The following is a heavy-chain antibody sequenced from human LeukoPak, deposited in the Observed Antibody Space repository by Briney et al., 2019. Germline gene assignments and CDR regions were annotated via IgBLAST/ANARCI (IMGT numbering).Heavy chain of an antibody. V-gene: IGHV4-39*07. CDR2: IYYSGST. Sequence: VTPSETLSLTCTVSGGSISSSSYYWGWIRQPPGKGLEWIGSIYYSGSTYYNPSLKSRVTISVDTSKNQFSLKLSSVTAADTAVYYCASHFRAPYYFDYWGQGTLVTVSS. CDR3: ASHFRAPYYFDY. J-gene: IGHJ4*02. CDR1: GGSISSSSYY.